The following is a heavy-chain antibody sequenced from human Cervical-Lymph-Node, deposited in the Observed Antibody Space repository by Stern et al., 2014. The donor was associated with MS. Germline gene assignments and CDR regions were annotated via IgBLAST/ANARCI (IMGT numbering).Heavy chain of an antibody. CDR2: INGDGSST. CDR3: VRDTYDMSFLLGWTGGMDV. V-gene: IGHV3-74*03. Sequence: EVQLVASGGGLVQPGGSLRLSCVASGFTVSSYWMHWVRQGPVRGLEWVARINGDGSSTTYVASVKGRFTISRDNAKNTLNLQMNSLRGEDTAMYYCVRDTYDMSFLLGWTGGMDVWGQGTTVTVSS. J-gene: IGHJ6*02. CDR1: GFTVSSYW. D-gene: IGHD3/OR15-3a*01.